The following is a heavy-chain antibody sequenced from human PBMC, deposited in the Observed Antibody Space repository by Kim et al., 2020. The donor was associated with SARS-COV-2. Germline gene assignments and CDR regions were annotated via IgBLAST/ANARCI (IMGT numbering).Heavy chain of an antibody. CDR1: GFTFSSYS. CDR3: ARDLGEWLRSYYFDY. Sequence: GGSLRLSCAASGFTFSSYSMNWVRQAPGKGLEWVSSISSSSSYIYYADSVKGRFTISRDNAKNSLYLQMNSLRAEDTAVYYCARDLGEWLRSYYFDYWGQGTLVTVSS. V-gene: IGHV3-21*01. D-gene: IGHD5-12*01. J-gene: IGHJ4*02. CDR2: ISSSSSYI.